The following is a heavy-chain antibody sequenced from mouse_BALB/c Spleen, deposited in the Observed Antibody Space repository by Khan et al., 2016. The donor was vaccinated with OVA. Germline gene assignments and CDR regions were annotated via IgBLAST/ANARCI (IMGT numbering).Heavy chain of an antibody. CDR1: GYTFPEYT. CDR2: INPNNGGT. CDR3: ARDAGRY. J-gene: IGHJ4*01. V-gene: IGHV1-22*01. Sequence: EVQLQQSGPELVKPGASVKISCKTSGYTFPEYTVHWVKQSLGKSLDWIGFINPNNGGTAHNQKFKGKATLTVDRSSSTAYMEFRSLTSEDSAVEYCARDAGRYWGQGTSVTVAS. D-gene: IGHD3-3*01.